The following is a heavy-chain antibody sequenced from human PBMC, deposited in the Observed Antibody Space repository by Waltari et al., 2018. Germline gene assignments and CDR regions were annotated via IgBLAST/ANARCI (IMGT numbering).Heavy chain of an antibody. Sequence: QVQLQQWGAGLLKPSETLSLTCAVYGGFFSGYYWSWIRQPPGKGLEWIGEINHSGSTNYNPSLKSRVTISVDTSKNQFSLKLSSVTAADTAVYYCARTPSYYYGSGSYYNHWGQGTLVTVSS. CDR2: INHSGST. J-gene: IGHJ4*02. V-gene: IGHV4-34*01. D-gene: IGHD3-10*01. CDR3: ARTPSYYYGSGSYYNH. CDR1: GGFFSGYY.